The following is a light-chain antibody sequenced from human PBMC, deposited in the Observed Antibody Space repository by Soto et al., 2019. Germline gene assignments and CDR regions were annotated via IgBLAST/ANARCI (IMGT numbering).Light chain of an antibody. CDR1: QSVSSN. V-gene: IGKV3-15*01. CDR3: QQYNNWWT. J-gene: IGKJ1*01. CDR2: GAS. Sequence: EIVLTQSPATLSLSPGERATLSCRASQSVSSNLAWYQQKPGQAPRLLIYGASTRATGIPARFSGSGSGTEFTLTISSLQSEDFAVYYCQQYNNWWTVGQGNKVAIK.